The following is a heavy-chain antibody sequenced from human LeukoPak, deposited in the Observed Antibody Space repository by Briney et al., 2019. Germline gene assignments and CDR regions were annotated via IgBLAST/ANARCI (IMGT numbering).Heavy chain of an antibody. V-gene: IGHV7-4-1*02. D-gene: IGHD3-22*01. CDR1: GYTFTSYA. Sequence: ASVKVSCKASGYTFTSYAMNWVRQAPGQGLEWMGWINTNTGNPTYAQGFTGRFVFSSDTSVSTAYLQISSLKAEDTAVYYCACSDREVVVTYFDYWGQGTLVTVSS. J-gene: IGHJ4*02. CDR2: INTNTGNP. CDR3: ACSDREVVVTYFDY.